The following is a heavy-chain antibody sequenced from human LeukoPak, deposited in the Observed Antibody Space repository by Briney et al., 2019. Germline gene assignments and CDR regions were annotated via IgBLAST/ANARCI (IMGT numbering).Heavy chain of an antibody. CDR1: GFTFRSYS. D-gene: IGHD1-26*01. J-gene: IGHJ4*02. Sequence: GGSLRLPCAASGFTFRSYSMHWVRQAPGKGLEWVAVISYDGSNKYYADSVKGRFTISRDNSKNTLYLQMNSLRAEDTAVYYCARDGWELPDYWGQGTLVTVSS. V-gene: IGHV3-30*01. CDR2: ISYDGSNK. CDR3: ARDGWELPDY.